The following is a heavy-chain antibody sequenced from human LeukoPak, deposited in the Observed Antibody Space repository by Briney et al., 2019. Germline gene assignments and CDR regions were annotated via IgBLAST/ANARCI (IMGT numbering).Heavy chain of an antibody. CDR3: AKRSDYGGNWNYFDY. V-gene: IGHV3-23*01. Sequence: GGSLRLSCAASGFKFSTYAMSWVRQAPGKGLEWVACINGRGVSTYYADSVKGRFTISRDNSKNTLYLQMNSLRAEDTAVYYCAKRSDYGGNWNYFDYWGQGTPVTVSS. CDR1: GFKFSTYA. D-gene: IGHD4-23*01. CDR2: INGRGVST. J-gene: IGHJ4*02.